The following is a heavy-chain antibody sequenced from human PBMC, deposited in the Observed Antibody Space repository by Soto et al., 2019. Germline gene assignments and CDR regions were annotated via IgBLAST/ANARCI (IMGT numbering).Heavy chain of an antibody. CDR1: GGLFSSYA. D-gene: IGHD3-22*01. CDR2: IIPVLDTV. CDR3: ARSQDSSGYWNSCFDP. J-gene: IGHJ5*02. Sequence: QEQLVQSGAEVKKSGSSVKVSCKDTGGLFSSYAVSWVRQAPGQGLEWMGGIIPVLDTVYYAQKFKGRVTITADESTSTAYMELSSLRSEDTAVYYCARSQDSSGYWNSCFDPWGQGTLVTVSS. V-gene: IGHV1-69*01.